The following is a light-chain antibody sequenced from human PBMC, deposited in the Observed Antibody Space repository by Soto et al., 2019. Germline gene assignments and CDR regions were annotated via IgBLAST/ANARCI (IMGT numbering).Light chain of an antibody. J-gene: IGLJ2*01. CDR3: CSYAASITVL. Sequence: QSALTQPASVSGSPGQSITISCTGTSSDIGSFNLVSWYQQHPGKAPKLIISGVTKRPSGVSNRFSGSKSANTASLTISGLLAEDEADYYCCSYAASITVLFGGGTKLTVL. CDR1: SSDIGSFNL. CDR2: GVT. V-gene: IGLV2-23*02.